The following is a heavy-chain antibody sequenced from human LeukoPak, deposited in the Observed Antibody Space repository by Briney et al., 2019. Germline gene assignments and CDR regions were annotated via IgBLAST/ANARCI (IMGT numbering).Heavy chain of an antibody. CDR2: ISGSGGST. V-gene: IGHV3-23*01. D-gene: IGHD3-22*01. CDR3: AKDGRITVKVVVIGDYFDY. Sequence: PGGSLRLSCAASGFTFSSYALAWVRQAPGKGLEWVSGISGSGGSTYYADSVKGRFTISRDNSKNTLYLQMNSLRAEDTAVYYCAKDGRITVKVVVIGDYFDYWGQGTLLTVSS. CDR1: GFTFSSYA. J-gene: IGHJ4*02.